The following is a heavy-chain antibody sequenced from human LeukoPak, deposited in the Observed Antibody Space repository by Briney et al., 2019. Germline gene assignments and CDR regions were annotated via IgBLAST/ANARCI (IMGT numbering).Heavy chain of an antibody. CDR2: IKQDGSEK. CDR1: GFTFSSYW. CDR3: ARVDYYGLDDNWFDP. J-gene: IGHJ5*02. D-gene: IGHD3-10*01. V-gene: IGHV3-7*01. Sequence: GGSLRLSCAASGFTFSSYWMSWVRQAPGKGLEWVANIKQDGSEKYYVDSVKGRFTISRDNAKNSLYLQMNSLRAEDTAVYYCARVDYYGLDDNWFDPWGQGTLVTVSS.